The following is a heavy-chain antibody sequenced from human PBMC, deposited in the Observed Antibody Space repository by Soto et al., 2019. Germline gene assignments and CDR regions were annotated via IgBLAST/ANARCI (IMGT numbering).Heavy chain of an antibody. CDR1: GGSISSYY. CDR3: ARVLSEYSGYAITGLFDY. CDR2: IYYSGST. D-gene: IGHD5-12*01. V-gene: IGHV4-59*01. J-gene: IGHJ4*02. Sequence: QVQLQESGPGLVKPSETLSLTCTVSGGSISSYYWSWIRQPPGKGLEWIGYIYYSGSTNYNPSLKSRFTISVDTSKKPFSLELRSVTAADTGVYYCARVLSEYSGYAITGLFDYWGQGTLVTGSS.